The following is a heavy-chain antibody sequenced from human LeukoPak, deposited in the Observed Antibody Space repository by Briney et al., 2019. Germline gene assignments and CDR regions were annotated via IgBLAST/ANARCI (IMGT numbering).Heavy chain of an antibody. V-gene: IGHV4-34*01. CDR3: ARGGWLLGPDY. D-gene: IGHD5-12*01. CDR2: INHSGST. Sequence: SETLSLTCTVSGGSISSFYWSWIRQPPGKGLEWIGEINHSGSTNYNPSLKSRVTISVDTSKNQFSLKLSSVTAADTAVYYCARGGWLLGPDYWGQGTLVTVSS. CDR1: GGSISSFY. J-gene: IGHJ4*02.